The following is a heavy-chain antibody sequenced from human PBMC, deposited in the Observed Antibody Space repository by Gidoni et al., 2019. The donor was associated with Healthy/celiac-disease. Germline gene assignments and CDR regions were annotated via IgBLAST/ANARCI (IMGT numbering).Heavy chain of an antibody. J-gene: IGHJ6*02. CDR2: INPSGGST. V-gene: IGHV1-46*01. D-gene: IGHD6-13*01. CDR1: GYTFTSYY. CDR3: AREKGIAAASTVYYYYGMDV. Sequence: QVQLVQSGAEVKKPGASVKVCCKASGYTFTSYYMHWVRQAPGQGLEWMGIINPSGGSTSYAQKFQGRVTMTRDTSTSTVYMELSSLRSEDTAVYYCAREKGIAAASTVYYYYGMDVWGQGTTVTVSS.